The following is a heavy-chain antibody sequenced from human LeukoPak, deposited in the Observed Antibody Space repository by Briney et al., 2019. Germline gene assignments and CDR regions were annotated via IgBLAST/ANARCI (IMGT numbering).Heavy chain of an antibody. CDR2: ISAYNGNT. Sequence: GASVPVSRQPSGCSLTSYGISGVGQAAARGRAGMGWISAYNGNTNYAQKLQGRVTMTTDTSTSTAYMELRSLRSDDTAVYYCARVLSGSYYFDYWGQGTLVTVSS. J-gene: IGHJ4*02. CDR3: ARVLSGSYYFDY. D-gene: IGHD1-26*01. CDR1: GCSLTSYG. V-gene: IGHV1-18*01.